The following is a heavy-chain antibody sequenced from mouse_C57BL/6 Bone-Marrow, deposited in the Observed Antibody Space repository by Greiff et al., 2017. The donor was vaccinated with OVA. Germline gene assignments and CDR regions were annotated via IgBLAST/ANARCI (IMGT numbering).Heavy chain of an antibody. V-gene: IGHV1-64*01. D-gene: IGHD1-1*01. Sequence: QVQLQQPGAELVKPGASVKLSCKASGYTFTSYWMHWVKQRPGQGLEWIGMIHPTSGSTNYNEKFKSKATLTVDKSSSTAYMQLSSLTSEDSAVYYWASDYYGSSYRYFDVWGTGTTVTVSS. CDR1: GYTFTSYW. J-gene: IGHJ1*03. CDR3: ASDYYGSSYRYFDV. CDR2: IHPTSGST.